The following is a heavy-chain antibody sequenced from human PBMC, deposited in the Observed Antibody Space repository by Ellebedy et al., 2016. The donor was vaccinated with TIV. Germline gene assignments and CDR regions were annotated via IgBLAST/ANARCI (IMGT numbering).Heavy chain of an antibody. D-gene: IGHD3-22*01. CDR2: MSYEGSSN. CDR1: GFTFRSYG. J-gene: IGHJ6*02. CDR3: AKDYEGYFYYGMDV. V-gene: IGHV3-30*18. Sequence: GESLKFSCAASGFTFRSYGMHLVRQAPGKGLEWVAVMSYEGSSNYYADSVKGRFTISRDNSQNTLYLHLNSLRAEDTAVYYCAKDYEGYFYYGMDVWGQGTTVTVSS.